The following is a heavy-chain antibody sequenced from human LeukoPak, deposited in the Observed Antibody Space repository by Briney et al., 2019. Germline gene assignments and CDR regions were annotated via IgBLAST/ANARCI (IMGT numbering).Heavy chain of an antibody. CDR1: GYSFSTYW. CDR3: ARHPRPYAFDI. CDR2: IYPGDSDT. J-gene: IGHJ3*02. Sequence: GESLKISCKASGYSFSTYWIAWVRQMPGKGLEWMGIIYPGDSDTRYSPSFQGQVTISADKSISTAYLQWSSLKASDTAMYYCARHPRPYAFDIWGQGTMVTVSS. V-gene: IGHV5-51*01. D-gene: IGHD6-6*01.